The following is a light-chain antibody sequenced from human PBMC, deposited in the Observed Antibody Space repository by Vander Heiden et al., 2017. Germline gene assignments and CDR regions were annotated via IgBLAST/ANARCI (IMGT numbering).Light chain of an antibody. CDR3: SSYAGSNNLV. V-gene: IGLV2-8*01. CDR1: SSDVGGYNY. J-gene: IGLJ1*01. CDR2: EVS. Sequence: QSALTHPPSASGPPGQSVTISCTGTSSDVGGYNYVSWYQQHPGKAPKLMIYEVSKRPSGVPDRFSGSKSGNTASLTVSGLQAEDEADYYCSSYAGSNNLVFGTGTKVTVL.